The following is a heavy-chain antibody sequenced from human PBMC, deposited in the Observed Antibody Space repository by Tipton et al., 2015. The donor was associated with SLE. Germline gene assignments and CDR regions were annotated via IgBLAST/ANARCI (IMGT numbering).Heavy chain of an antibody. Sequence: TLSLTCTVSGVSMSRGGYYWSWIRQHPGKGLECIGYIYYSGNTHYSPSLKSRVTISLDTSKNQFSLKLSSVTAADTAVYYCARARWYSSGSAMGDAFDIWVQGTMVTVSS. V-gene: IGHV4-30-4*08. CDR3: ARARWYSSGSAMGDAFDI. CDR2: IYYSGNT. J-gene: IGHJ3*02. CDR1: GVSMSRGGYY. D-gene: IGHD6-19*01.